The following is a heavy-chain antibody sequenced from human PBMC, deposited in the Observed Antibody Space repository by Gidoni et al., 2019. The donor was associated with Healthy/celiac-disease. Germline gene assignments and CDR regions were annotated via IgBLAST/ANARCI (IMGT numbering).Heavy chain of an antibody. J-gene: IGHJ4*02. CDR1: GYTFTSYG. D-gene: IGHD2-2*01. V-gene: IGHV1-18*01. Sequence: QVQLVQSGAEVKKPGASVKVSCKASGYTFTSYGISWVRQAPGQGLEWMGWISAYNGNTNYAQKLQGRVTMTTDTSTSTAYMELRSLRSDDTAVYYCARDDSSRGIVVVPAAIFYWGQGTLVTVSS. CDR3: ARDDSSRGIVVVPAAIFY. CDR2: ISAYNGNT.